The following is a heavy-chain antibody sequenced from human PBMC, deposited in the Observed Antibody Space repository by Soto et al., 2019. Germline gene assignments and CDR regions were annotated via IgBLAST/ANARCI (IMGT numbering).Heavy chain of an antibody. CDR3: ARGQYSYYFGY. V-gene: IGHV4-59*12. J-gene: IGHJ4*02. Sequence: SETLSLTCTVSGGSISSYYWSWIRQPPGKGLEWIGYIYYSGSTNYNPSLKSRVTISVDTSKNQFSLKLSSVTAADTAVYYCARGQYSYYFGYWGQGTLVTVSS. D-gene: IGHD5-18*01. CDR1: GGSISSYY. CDR2: IYYSGST.